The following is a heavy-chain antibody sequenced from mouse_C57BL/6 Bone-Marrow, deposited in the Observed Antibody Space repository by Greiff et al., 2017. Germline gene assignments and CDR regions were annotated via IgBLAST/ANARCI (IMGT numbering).Heavy chain of an antibody. CDR3: ARNSRGANYYGSSYWFAY. D-gene: IGHD1-1*01. J-gene: IGHJ3*01. CDR2: IWSGGST. Sequence: LQQSGPGLVQPSQSLSITCTVSGFSLTSYGVHWVRQSPGKGLEWLGVIWSGGSTDYNAAFISRLSISKDNSKSKVFFKMNSLQADDTAIYYCARNSRGANYYGSSYWFAYWGQGTLVTVSA. V-gene: IGHV2-2*01. CDR1: GFSLTSYG.